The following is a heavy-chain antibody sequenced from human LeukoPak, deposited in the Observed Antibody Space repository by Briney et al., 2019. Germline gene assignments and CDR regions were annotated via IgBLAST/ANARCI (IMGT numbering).Heavy chain of an antibody. J-gene: IGHJ4*02. CDR1: GFTFSGSA. CDR2: IRSKPNNYAT. Sequence: GGSLRLSCAASGFTFSGSAMHWVRQASGKGLEWVGRIRSKPNNYATAYGVSVKGRFTISRDDSKNTAYLQMNSLKTEDTAVYYCTRVSEMATIDWGQGTLVTVSS. D-gene: IGHD5-24*01. CDR3: TRVSEMATID. V-gene: IGHV3-73*01.